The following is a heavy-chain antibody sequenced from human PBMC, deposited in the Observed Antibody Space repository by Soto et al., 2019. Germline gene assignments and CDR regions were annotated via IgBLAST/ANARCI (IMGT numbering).Heavy chain of an antibody. V-gene: IGHV3-72*01. D-gene: IGHD6-19*01. CDR3: ARSSVSSGGWEFDY. CDR2: SRNKANSYTT. J-gene: IGHJ4*02. Sequence: GGSLRLSCAASGFSFSDHYMDWVRQAPGKGLEWVGRSRNKANSYTTEYAASVRGRFTVSREDSKNSLFLQMNSLKTEDTAVYYCARSSVSSGGWEFDYWGQGTPVTVSS. CDR1: GFSFSDHY.